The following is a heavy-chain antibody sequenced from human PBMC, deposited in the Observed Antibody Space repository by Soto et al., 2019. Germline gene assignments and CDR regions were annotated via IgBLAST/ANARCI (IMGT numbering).Heavy chain of an antibody. V-gene: IGHV3-21*04. CDR3: AKDLHNWKRDRNYFDY. J-gene: IGHJ4*02. Sequence: GGSLRLSCAASGFTFSSYSMNWVRQAPGKGLEWVSSISSSSSYIYYADSVKGRFTISRDNAKNSLYLQMNSLRAEDTAVYYCAKDLHNWKRDRNYFDYWGQGTLVTVSS. D-gene: IGHD1-1*01. CDR2: ISSSSSYI. CDR1: GFTFSSYS.